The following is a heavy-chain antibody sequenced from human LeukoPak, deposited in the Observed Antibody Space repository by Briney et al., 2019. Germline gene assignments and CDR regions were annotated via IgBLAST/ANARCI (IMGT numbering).Heavy chain of an antibody. D-gene: IGHD3-10*01. V-gene: IGHV1-18*01. CDR1: GYTFTSYG. CDR2: ISAYNGNT. J-gene: IGHJ4*02. Sequence: ASVKVSCKASGYTFTSYGISWVRQAPGQGLEWMVWISAYNGNTNYAQKLQGRVTMTTDTSTSTAYMELRSLRSDDTAVYYCARSRPYYSSPLFDYWGQGTLVTVSS. CDR3: ARSRPYYSSPLFDY.